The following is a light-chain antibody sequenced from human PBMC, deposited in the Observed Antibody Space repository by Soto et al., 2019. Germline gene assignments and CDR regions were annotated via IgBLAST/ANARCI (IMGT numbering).Light chain of an antibody. CDR2: DAS. CDR3: QQRSNWPPIT. Sequence: EILLTQSPSTLSLSPGEGVTLSCRASQSVTVNSLAWYQQKPGQAPRLLIYDASNRATGIPARFSGSGSGTDFTLTISSLEPEDFAVYYCQQRSNWPPITVGQGTRLEIK. CDR1: QSVTVN. J-gene: IGKJ5*01. V-gene: IGKV3-11*01.